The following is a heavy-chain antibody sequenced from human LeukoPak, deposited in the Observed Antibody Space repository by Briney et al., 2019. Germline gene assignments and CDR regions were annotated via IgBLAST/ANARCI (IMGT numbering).Heavy chain of an antibody. CDR2: ISSSSSTK. D-gene: IGHD6-19*01. CDR3: ARDDKAVAATGWFDP. Sequence: QPGGSLRLSCAASAFTFSNYGMNWVRQAPGKGLEWVSYISSSSSTKSYADSVKGRFTISRDNAKNSLYLQMSSLRAEDTAVYYCARDDKAVAATGWFDPWGQGTLVTVSS. V-gene: IGHV3-48*01. J-gene: IGHJ5*02. CDR1: AFTFSNYG.